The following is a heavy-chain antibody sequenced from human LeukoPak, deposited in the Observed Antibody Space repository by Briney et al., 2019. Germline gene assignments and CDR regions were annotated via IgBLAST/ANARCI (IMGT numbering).Heavy chain of an antibody. J-gene: IGHJ4*02. CDR3: ARLQKRDCRDY. CDR2: IKEDGSEK. V-gene: IGHV3-7*02. CDR1: GFTFSNYW. Sequence: GGSLRLSCAASGFTFSNYWMSWVRQAPGKGLEWVANIKEDGSEKYHVDSVKGRFTVSRDNAKNSLYLQMNSRRAEDTAVYYCARLQKRDCRDYWGQGNLVTVS. D-gene: IGHD2-21*01.